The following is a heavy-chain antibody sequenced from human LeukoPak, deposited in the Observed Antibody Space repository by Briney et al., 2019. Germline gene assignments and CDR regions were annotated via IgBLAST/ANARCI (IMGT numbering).Heavy chain of an antibody. CDR3: ARGTKQWVAFDI. J-gene: IGHJ3*02. D-gene: IGHD6-19*01. V-gene: IGHV1-18*01. CDR1: GYTFTSYG. CDR2: ISVYNGNT. Sequence: ASVKVSCKASGYTFTSYGISWVRQAPGQGLEWMGWISVYNGNTNYAQKLQGRVTMTTDTSTSTAYMELSRLRSDDTAVYYCARGTKQWVAFDIWGQGTMVTVSS.